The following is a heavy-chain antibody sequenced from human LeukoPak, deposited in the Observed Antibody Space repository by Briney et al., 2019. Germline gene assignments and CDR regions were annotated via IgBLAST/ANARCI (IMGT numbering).Heavy chain of an antibody. V-gene: IGHV4-39*07. CDR2: IYTSGST. Sequence: PSETLSLTCTVSGGSISSSSYYWGWIRQPPGQGLEWIGRIYTSGSTNYNPSLKSRVTISVDTSKNQFSLKLSSVTAADTAVYYCARERGSWSDYWGQGTLVTVSS. CDR3: ARERGSWSDY. CDR1: GGSISSSSYY. J-gene: IGHJ4*02. D-gene: IGHD6-13*01.